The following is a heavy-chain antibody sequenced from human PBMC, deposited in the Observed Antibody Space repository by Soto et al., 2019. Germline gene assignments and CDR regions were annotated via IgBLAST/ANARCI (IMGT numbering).Heavy chain of an antibody. Sequence: EVQLVESGGGLIQPGGSLRLSCAASGFTVSSNYMSWVRQAPGKGLEWVAVIYSGGSTYYADSVKGRFTISRDDSKNTLYLQMISLLAEDTAVYYCAGDRVERGYPEYVQHWGQGTLVTVSS. CDR2: IYSGGST. CDR1: GFTVSSNY. CDR3: AGDRVERGYPEYVQH. V-gene: IGHV3-53*01. J-gene: IGHJ1*01. D-gene: IGHD5-18*01.